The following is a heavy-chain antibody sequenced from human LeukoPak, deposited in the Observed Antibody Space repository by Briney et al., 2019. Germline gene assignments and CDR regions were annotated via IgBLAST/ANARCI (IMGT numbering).Heavy chain of an antibody. Sequence: GGSLTLSCAASGFIFSSHTMHWVRQVPGKGLEWVAVISYHGSNKDYGDSVKGRFTISRDNSQNTLYLQMNSLRVEDTAVYYCAREERESGGWDVWGQGTTVTVSS. V-gene: IGHV3-30-3*01. CDR1: GFIFSSHT. J-gene: IGHJ6*02. CDR2: ISYHGSNK. D-gene: IGHD1-1*01. CDR3: AREERESGGWDV.